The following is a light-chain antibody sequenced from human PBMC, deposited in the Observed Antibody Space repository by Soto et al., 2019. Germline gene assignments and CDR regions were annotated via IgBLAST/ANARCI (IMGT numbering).Light chain of an antibody. CDR3: QQYYNLPLT. V-gene: IGKV1-33*01. CDR2: AAS. CDR1: HDSRND. J-gene: IGKJ4*01. Sequence: NELTQSPSSLSASVGDRVTITCQASHDSRNDLNWYQQKSGKAPKLLIHAASTLEAGVPSRFSGSGSGTDFTFPISGLQPEDVATYYCQQYYNLPLTFGGGTKVEI.